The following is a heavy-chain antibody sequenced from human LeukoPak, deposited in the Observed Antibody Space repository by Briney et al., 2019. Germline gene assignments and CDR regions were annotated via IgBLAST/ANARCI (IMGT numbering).Heavy chain of an antibody. J-gene: IGHJ4*02. CDR1: GYTFTSYG. Sequence: ASVKVSCKASGYTFTSYGFSWVRQAPGQGREGMGWISAYNGNTNYAQKLQGRVTMTTATSTSTAYMELRSLRSDDTAVYYCARDARHCSSTSCSYLDYWGQGTLVTVSS. CDR3: ARDARHCSSTSCSYLDY. CDR2: ISAYNGNT. D-gene: IGHD2-2*01. V-gene: IGHV1-18*01.